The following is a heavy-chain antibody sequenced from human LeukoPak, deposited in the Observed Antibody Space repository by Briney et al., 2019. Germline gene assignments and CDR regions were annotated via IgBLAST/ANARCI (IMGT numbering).Heavy chain of an antibody. Sequence: PGGSLRLSCAASGFTFSSYAMSWVRQAPGKGLEWVSAISGSGGSTYYADSVKGRFTISRDNAKNTLYLQMNSLRAEDTAVYYCARERGWFGEFEGMDVWGQGTAVTVSS. CDR3: ARERGWFGEFEGMDV. CDR2: ISGSGGST. CDR1: GFTFSSYA. V-gene: IGHV3-23*01. D-gene: IGHD3-10*01. J-gene: IGHJ6*02.